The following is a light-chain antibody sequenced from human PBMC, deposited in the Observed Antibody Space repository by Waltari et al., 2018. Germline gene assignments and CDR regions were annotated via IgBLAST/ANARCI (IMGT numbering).Light chain of an antibody. CDR1: QGIISY. CDR3: QQYNSYPRT. J-gene: IGKJ1*01. CDR2: AAS. Sequence: AIRMTQSPSSLSASTGDRVTITCRASQGIISYLAWYQQKPGKAPKRLIYAASSLQSGVPSRFSGSGSGTDFTLTISGLESEDFATYYCQQYNSYPRTFGQGTRVEIK. V-gene: IGKV1-8*01.